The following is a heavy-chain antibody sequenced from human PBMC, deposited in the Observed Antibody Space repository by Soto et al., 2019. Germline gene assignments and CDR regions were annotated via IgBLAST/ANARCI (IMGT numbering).Heavy chain of an antibody. V-gene: IGHV1-69*13. CDR1: GGTFSSYA. CDR2: IIPIFGTA. D-gene: IGHD1-20*01. CDR3: ARGGGYNWRYNRFDR. Sequence: ASVKVSCKASGGTFSSYAISWVRQAPGQGLEWMGGIIPIFGTANYAQKFQGRVTITADESTSTAYMELSSLRSEDTAVYYCARGGGYNWRYNRFDRFGRRTLVTFCS. J-gene: IGHJ5*02.